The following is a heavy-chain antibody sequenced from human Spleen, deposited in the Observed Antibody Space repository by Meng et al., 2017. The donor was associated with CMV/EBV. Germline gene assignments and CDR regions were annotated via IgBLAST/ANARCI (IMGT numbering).Heavy chain of an antibody. CDR1: GFTFSTYT. V-gene: IGHV3-21*01. J-gene: IGHJ3*02. CDR3: ARDRLYQPLWGDALDI. Sequence: GESLKISCAPSGFTFSTYTLHWVRQAPGKGLEWVASIGSSRSYINYADSVKGRFTISRDNAKNSLYLQLSSLRADDTAVYYCARDRLYQPLWGDALDIWGQGTMVTVSS. CDR2: IGSSRSYI. D-gene: IGHD2-2*01.